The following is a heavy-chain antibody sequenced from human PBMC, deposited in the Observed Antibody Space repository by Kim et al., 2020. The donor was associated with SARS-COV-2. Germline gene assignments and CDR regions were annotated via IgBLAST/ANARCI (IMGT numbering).Heavy chain of an antibody. Sequence: GGSLRLSCAASGFTFSNYVMAWVRQAPGKGLEWVSGIGGSGSSTYYADSVKGRFTISRDNFRNTLYLQMNSLRAEDTALYYCAKESHSGDFDYWGQGTLVTVSS. CDR1: GFTFSNYV. J-gene: IGHJ4*02. CDR3: AKESHSGDFDY. CDR2: IGGSGSST. D-gene: IGHD1-26*01. V-gene: IGHV3-23*01.